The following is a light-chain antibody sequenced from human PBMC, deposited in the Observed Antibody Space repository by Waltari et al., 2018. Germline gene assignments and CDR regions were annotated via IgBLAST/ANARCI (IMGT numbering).Light chain of an antibody. CDR3: QQTYTTPPL. CDR1: QSINGY. CDR2: GES. V-gene: IGKV1-39*01. Sequence: DIQMTQSPSSLSASVGDRVTITCRASQSINGYLNWYQQKPGKAPKLLIYGESSLQGGVPSRFSGSASGTDFTLTISSLQPEDFATYFCQQTYTTPPLFGQGTKLEIK. J-gene: IGKJ2*01.